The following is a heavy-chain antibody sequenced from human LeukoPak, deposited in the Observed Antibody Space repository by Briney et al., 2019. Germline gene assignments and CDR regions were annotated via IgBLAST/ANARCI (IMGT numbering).Heavy chain of an antibody. Sequence: GGSLRLSCAASGFTFSSYAMSWVRQAPGKGLEWVSAISGGGGSTYYADSVKGRFTISRDNSKNTLYLQMNSLRAEDTAVYYCAKAQDIVVVVAASPDYWGQGTLVTVSS. CDR1: GFTFSSYA. D-gene: IGHD2-15*01. CDR3: AKAQDIVVVVAASPDY. CDR2: ISGGGGST. J-gene: IGHJ4*02. V-gene: IGHV3-23*01.